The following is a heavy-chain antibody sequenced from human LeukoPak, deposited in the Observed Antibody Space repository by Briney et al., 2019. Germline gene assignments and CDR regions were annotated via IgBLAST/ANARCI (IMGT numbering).Heavy chain of an antibody. J-gene: IGHJ3*02. D-gene: IGHD2-2*01. V-gene: IGHV4-34*01. Sequence: SETLSLTCAVYGGSLSGYYWSWIRQPPGKGLEWIGEINHSGSTNYNPSLKSRVTISVDTSKNQFSLKLSSVTAADTAVYYCARVTVVPAAIVAFDIWGQGTMVTVSS. CDR2: INHSGST. CDR1: GGSLSGYY. CDR3: ARVTVVPAAIVAFDI.